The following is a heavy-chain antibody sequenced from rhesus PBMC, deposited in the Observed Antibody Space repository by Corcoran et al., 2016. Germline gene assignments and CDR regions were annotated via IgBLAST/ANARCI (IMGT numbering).Heavy chain of an antibody. D-gene: IGHD3-9*01. CDR1: GASISSHY. CDR2: LYGSGAST. J-gene: IGHJ4*01. V-gene: IGHV4S2*01. CDR3: ARDGYEDDYGYYYTSFSFDC. Sequence: QVQLQESGSGLVRPSETLPVTCAVSGASISSHYWSWIRPAPGKGREWIGRLYGSGASTDSNPSHTSRVTSSKDTSKNQFSLRLNSVTAADTAVYYCARDGYEDDYGYYYTSFSFDCWGQGVLVTVSS.